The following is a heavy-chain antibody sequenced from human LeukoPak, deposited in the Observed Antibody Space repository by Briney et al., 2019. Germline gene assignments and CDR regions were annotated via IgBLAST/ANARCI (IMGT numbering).Heavy chain of an antibody. J-gene: IGHJ4*02. CDR1: GFTFSSYA. D-gene: IGHD6-19*01. CDR3: AKDRGYSSGRDFDY. Sequence: GGSLRLSCAASGFTFSSYAMSWVRQAPGKGLEWVSVISGSGGDTSYAHSVKGRFTISRDNSKNTLYLQMNSLRAEDTAVYYCAKDRGYSSGRDFDYWGQGTLVTVSS. V-gene: IGHV3-23*01. CDR2: ISGSGGDT.